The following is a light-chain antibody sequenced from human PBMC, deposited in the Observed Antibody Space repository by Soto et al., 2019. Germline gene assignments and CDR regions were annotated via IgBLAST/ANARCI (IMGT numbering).Light chain of an antibody. CDR3: QSYDTSLSGGV. J-gene: IGLJ3*02. Sequence: QSVLTQPPSVSGAPGQRVTISCTGSSSNIGAGYDVHWYQQLPATAPKLLIYRNTNRPSKVPDRFSGSKSGTSASLAITGLQAEDEADYYCQSYDTSLSGGVFGGGTKVTVL. CDR1: SSNIGAGYD. CDR2: RNT. V-gene: IGLV1-40*01.